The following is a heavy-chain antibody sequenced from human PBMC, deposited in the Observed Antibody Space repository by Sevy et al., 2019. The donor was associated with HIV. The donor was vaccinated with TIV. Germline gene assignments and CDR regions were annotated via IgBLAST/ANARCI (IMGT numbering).Heavy chain of an antibody. J-gene: IGHJ6*02. V-gene: IGHV3-23*01. D-gene: IGHD2-8*02. CDR3: AKRRVQSGRSGGGANYGMDV. CDR2: LIGGGSRT. CDR1: GFPFSNFA. Sequence: GGSLRLSCAASGFPFSNFAMSWVRQAPGKGLEWVSTLIGGGSRTYYADSVTGRFIISRDNSRNTLYLQMNSLRAEDTAIYYCAKRRVQSGRSGGGANYGMDVCGRRTTVTVSS.